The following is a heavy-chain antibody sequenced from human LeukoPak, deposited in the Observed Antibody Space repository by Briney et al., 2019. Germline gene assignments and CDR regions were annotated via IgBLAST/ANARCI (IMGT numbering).Heavy chain of an antibody. Sequence: SETLSLTCTVSGGSIRSYYWSWIRQPPGKGLEWIGYIYYSGSTNYNPSLKSRVTISVDTSKNQFSLKLSSVTAADTAVYYCASNGYSSSWYQSYYYYGMDVWGQGTTVTVSS. CDR1: GGSIRSYY. V-gene: IGHV4-59*01. CDR3: ASNGYSSSWYQSYYYYGMDV. D-gene: IGHD6-13*01. J-gene: IGHJ6*02. CDR2: IYYSGST.